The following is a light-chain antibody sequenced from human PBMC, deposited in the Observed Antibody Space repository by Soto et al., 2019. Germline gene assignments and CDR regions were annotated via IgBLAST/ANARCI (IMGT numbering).Light chain of an antibody. CDR1: SSDVGGYNY. V-gene: IGLV2-11*01. CDR2: DVS. CDR3: CSYEGSYSPYV. Sequence: QSALSQPRSVSGAPGQSFTISCTGTSSDVGGYNYVSWYQQHPGKAPKLMIYDVSKRPSGVPDRFSGSKSGNTASLTISGLQAEDEADYYCCSYEGSYSPYVFGTGTKVTVL. J-gene: IGLJ1*01.